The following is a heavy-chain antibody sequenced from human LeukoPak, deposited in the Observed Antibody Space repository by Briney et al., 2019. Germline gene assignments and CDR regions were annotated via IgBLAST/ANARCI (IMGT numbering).Heavy chain of an antibody. V-gene: IGHV3-48*03. D-gene: IGHD3-3*01. CDR3: ARADAYWSGYHFDH. CDR1: GFTFGDYE. Sequence: GGSLRLSCAASGFTFGDYEMHWVRQAPGKGLKWVSHISSTGYTTFYADSVKGRFTISRDNAKHSLHLQMNSLGVEDTAVYYCARADAYWSGYHFDHWGQGTLVTVSS. CDR2: ISSTGYTT. J-gene: IGHJ4*02.